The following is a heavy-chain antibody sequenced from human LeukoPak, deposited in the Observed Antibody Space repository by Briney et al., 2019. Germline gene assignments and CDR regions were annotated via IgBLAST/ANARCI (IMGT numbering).Heavy chain of an antibody. CDR3: ARHTEGVGLDY. CDR2: IYYSGST. CDR1: GGSISSYY. V-gene: IGHV4-59*08. J-gene: IGHJ4*02. D-gene: IGHD1-26*01. Sequence: PSETLSLTCTVSGGSISSYYWSWIRQPPGKGLEWIGYIYYSGSTSYNPSLKSRVTISVDTSKNQFSLKLSSVTAADTAVYCCARHTEGVGLDYWGQGTLVTVSS.